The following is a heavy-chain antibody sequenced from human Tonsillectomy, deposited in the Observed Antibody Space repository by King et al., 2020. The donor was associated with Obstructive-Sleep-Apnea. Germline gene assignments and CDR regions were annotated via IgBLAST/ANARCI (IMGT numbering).Heavy chain of an antibody. CDR1: GYTFTSYY. J-gene: IGHJ4*02. D-gene: IGHD4-23*01. V-gene: IGHV1-46*01. CDR2: INPSGGST. CDR3: ARDLTTVVTQAYFDY. Sequence: VQLVESGAEVKKPGASVKVSCKASGYTFTSYYMHWGRQAPGQGLEWMGIINPSGGSTSYAQKFQGRVTMTRDTSTSTVYMELSSLRSEDTAVYYCARDLTTVVTQAYFDYWGQGTLVTVSS.